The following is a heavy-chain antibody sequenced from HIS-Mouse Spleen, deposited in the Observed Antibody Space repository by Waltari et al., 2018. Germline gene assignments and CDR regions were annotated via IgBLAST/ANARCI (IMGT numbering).Heavy chain of an antibody. CDR2: IYYSGST. CDR1: GGSISSGGYY. V-gene: IGHV4-31*03. Sequence: QVQLQESGPGLVKPSQTLSLTCTVSGGSISSGGYYWSWIRQHPGKGLEWIGYIYYSGSTYYNPALTSGVTISVDTAKNQFSLKLSSVTAADTAVYYCARSPYYDFWSGYSDNWFDPWGQGTLVTVSS. CDR3: ARSPYYDFWSGYSDNWFDP. J-gene: IGHJ5*02. D-gene: IGHD3-3*01.